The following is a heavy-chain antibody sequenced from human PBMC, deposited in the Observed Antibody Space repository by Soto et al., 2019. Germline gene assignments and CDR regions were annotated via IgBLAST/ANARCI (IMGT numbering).Heavy chain of an antibody. D-gene: IGHD2-8*01. CDR3: ASHSRYCTNGVCSPADYYYYYYMDV. V-gene: IGHV4-59*08. CDR1: GGSISSYY. Sequence: SETLSLTCTVSGGSISSYYWSWIRQPPGKGLEWIGYIYYSGSTNYNPSLKSRVTISVDTSKNQFSLKLSSVTAADTAVYYCASHSRYCTNGVCSPADYYYYYYMDVWGKGTTVTVSS. J-gene: IGHJ6*03. CDR2: IYYSGST.